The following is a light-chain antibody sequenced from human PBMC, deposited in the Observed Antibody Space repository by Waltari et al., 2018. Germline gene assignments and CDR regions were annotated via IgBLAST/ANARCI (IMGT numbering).Light chain of an antibody. V-gene: IGLV1-51*01. Sequence: QSVLTQPPSVSAAPGQKVTISCSGTGSNIGNNFVSWYQQLPGTAPKLLIYDDNKRPSGIPDRFSGSKSGTSSTLGITGLQTGDVADYYCGTWDTDLSVVFGGGTKLTVL. CDR3: GTWDTDLSVV. J-gene: IGLJ2*01. CDR2: DDN. CDR1: GSNIGNNF.